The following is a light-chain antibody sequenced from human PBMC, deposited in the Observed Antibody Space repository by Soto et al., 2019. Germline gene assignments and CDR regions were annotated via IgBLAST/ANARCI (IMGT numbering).Light chain of an antibody. Sequence: QSVLTQPPSLSGTPGQSVTISCSGSSSNIEGNTVHWYQHLPGTAPKLLIYIDHNRPSGIPDRFSGSKSGTSASLAISGLQSEDEADYYCATWDDDLSAAVFGGGTQLTVI. CDR1: SSNIEGNT. CDR3: ATWDDDLSAAV. CDR2: IDH. J-gene: IGLJ7*01. V-gene: IGLV1-44*01.